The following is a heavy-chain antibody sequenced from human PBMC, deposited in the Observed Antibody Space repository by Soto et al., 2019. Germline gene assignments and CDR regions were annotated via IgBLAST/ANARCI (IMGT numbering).Heavy chain of an antibody. CDR2: INSYNGDT. D-gene: IGHD3-22*01. CDR3: ARSGYTNYPDY. Sequence: QVQLVQSGAEVKKPGASVKVSCKASGYTFINYGISWVRQAPGQGLEWMGWINSYNGDTDYAQNFQGRLSVTTDTSTSTVYMELRSLGSDDTAVYFCARSGYTNYPDYWGQGTLVTVSS. V-gene: IGHV1-18*01. J-gene: IGHJ4*02. CDR1: GYTFINYG.